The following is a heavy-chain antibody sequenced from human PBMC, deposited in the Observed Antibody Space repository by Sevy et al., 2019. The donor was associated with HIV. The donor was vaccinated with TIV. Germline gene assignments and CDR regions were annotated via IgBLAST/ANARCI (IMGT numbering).Heavy chain of an antibody. V-gene: IGHV3-48*02. Sequence: GGSLRLSCAASGFTFSSFSMNWVRQAPGKTLEWISYISSSGSSIYYANSVKGRFSISRDNAKRSLYLQMNSLRDTDTDVYYCARASSPYCGGDCVYAFNIWGQGTMVTVSS. CDR2: ISSSGSSI. CDR1: GFTFSSFS. CDR3: ARASSPYCGGDCVYAFNI. D-gene: IGHD2-21*02. J-gene: IGHJ3*02.